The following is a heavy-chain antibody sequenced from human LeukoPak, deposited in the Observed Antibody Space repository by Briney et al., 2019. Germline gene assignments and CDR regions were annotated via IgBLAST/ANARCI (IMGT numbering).Heavy chain of an antibody. CDR3: ARDRWGIAVAGSHWFDP. D-gene: IGHD6-19*01. J-gene: IGHJ5*02. CDR1: GGSISSYY. V-gene: IGHV4-4*07. Sequence: SETLSLTCTVSGGSISSYYWSWIRQPAGKGLEWIGRIYTSGSTNYNPSLKSRVTISVDTSKNQFSLKLSSVTAADTAVYYCARDRWGIAVAGSHWFDPWGQGTLVTVSS. CDR2: IYTSGST.